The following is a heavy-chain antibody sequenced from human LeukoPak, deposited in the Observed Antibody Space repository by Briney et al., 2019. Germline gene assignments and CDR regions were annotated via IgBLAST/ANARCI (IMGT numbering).Heavy chain of an antibody. CDR3: ARDPRWAYGDYPRGFDY. V-gene: IGHV1-69*13. J-gene: IGHJ4*02. Sequence: SVKVSCKASGGTFSSYAISWVRQAPGQGLEWMGGIIPIFGTANYAQKFQGRVTITADESTSTAYMELSSLRSEDTAVYYCARDPRWAYGDYPRGFDYWGQGTLVTVSS. CDR1: GGTFSSYA. CDR2: IIPIFGTA. D-gene: IGHD4-17*01.